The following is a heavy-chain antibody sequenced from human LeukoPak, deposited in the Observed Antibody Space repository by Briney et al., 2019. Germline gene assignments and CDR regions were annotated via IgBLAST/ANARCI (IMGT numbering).Heavy chain of an antibody. Sequence: ASVQVSCKTSGGTFSTSAITWVRQAPGQGLEWMGIINPSGGSTIYPQKFQGRVSMTRDTSTSTVYMELSSLRSEDTAVYYCARVPFLLSGFWDYWGQGTLVTVSS. CDR2: INPSGGST. V-gene: IGHV1-46*01. J-gene: IGHJ4*02. D-gene: IGHD6-25*01. CDR1: GGTFSTSA. CDR3: ARVPFLLSGFWDY.